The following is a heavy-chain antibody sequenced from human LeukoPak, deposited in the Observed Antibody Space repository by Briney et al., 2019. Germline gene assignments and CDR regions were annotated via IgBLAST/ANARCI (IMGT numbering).Heavy chain of an antibody. J-gene: IGHJ6*02. V-gene: IGHV3-66*01. D-gene: IGHD3-10*01. CDR3: AKNFGSGSYYYYGMDV. CDR1: GFTVSSNY. Sequence: GGSLRPSCAASGFTVSSNYMSWVRQAPGKGLEWVSVIYSGGSTYYADSVKGRFTISRDNSKNTLYLQMNSLRAEDTAVYYCAKNFGSGSYYYYGMDVWGQGTTVTVSS. CDR2: IYSGGST.